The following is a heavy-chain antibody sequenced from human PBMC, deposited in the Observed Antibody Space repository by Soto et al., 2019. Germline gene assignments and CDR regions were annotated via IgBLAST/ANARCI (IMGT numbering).Heavy chain of an antibody. D-gene: IGHD4-17*01. V-gene: IGHV3-48*01. Sequence: GGSLRLSCAASGFTFSSYSMNWVRQAPGKGLEWVSYISSSSSTIYYADSVKGRFTISRDNAKNSLYLQMNSLRAEDTAVYYCARVDDYGDDYFDYWGQGTLVTVSS. J-gene: IGHJ4*02. CDR1: GFTFSSYS. CDR3: ARVDDYGDDYFDY. CDR2: ISSSSSTI.